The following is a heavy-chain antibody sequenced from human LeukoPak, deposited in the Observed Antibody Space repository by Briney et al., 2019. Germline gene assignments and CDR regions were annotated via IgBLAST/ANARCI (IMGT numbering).Heavy chain of an antibody. CDR1: GFNFSGAA. CDR2: IRSKANNYVT. Sequence: GGSLRLSCAASGFNFSGAAMHWARQAPGKGLEWVGRIRSKANNYVTTFAASVKGRFTISRDDGKNTVDLHMNSLKAEDTAVYYCFVAEVGYWGQGTLVTVSS. D-gene: IGHD6-19*01. CDR3: FVAEVGY. V-gene: IGHV3-73*01. J-gene: IGHJ4*02.